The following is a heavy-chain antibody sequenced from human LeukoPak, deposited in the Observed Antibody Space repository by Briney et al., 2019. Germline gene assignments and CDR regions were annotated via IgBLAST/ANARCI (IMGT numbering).Heavy chain of an antibody. J-gene: IGHJ6*02. CDR3: ARHFGGGYNQCYYYGMDV. Sequence: GESLKISCKGSGYSFTSYWIGWVRQMPGKGLEWMGIIYPGDSDTRYSPSFQGQVTISADKSISTAYLQWSSLKASDTAMYYCARHFGGGYNQCYYYGMDVWGQGTTVTVSS. V-gene: IGHV5-51*01. CDR2: IYPGDSDT. D-gene: IGHD5-24*01. CDR1: GYSFTSYW.